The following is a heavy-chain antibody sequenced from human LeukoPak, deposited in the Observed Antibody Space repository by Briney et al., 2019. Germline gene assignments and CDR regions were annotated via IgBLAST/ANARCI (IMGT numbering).Heavy chain of an antibody. CDR2: IGGRDGVTT. CDR3: ARDRGAPGGI. V-gene: IGHV3-23*01. J-gene: IGHJ4*02. CDR1: GFTFSSYG. D-gene: IGHD3-16*01. Sequence: GGSLRLSCAASGFTFSSYGMNWVRQAPGKGLEWVSGIGGRDGVTTYYTSSVKGRFTISRDNSKNTVYLQMNSLRAEDTAVYYCARDRGAPGGIWGQGTLVTVSS.